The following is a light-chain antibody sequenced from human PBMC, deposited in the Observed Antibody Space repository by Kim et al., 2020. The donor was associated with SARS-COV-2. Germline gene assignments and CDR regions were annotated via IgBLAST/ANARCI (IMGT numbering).Light chain of an antibody. CDR3: QQYNDYSPWT. Sequence: DIQMTQSPSSLSASVGDRVTITCRANQGIRNDLGWYQQKPGKAPKRLIYAASILQSGVPSRFSGSGSGTEFTLTISSLQPDDFATYYCQQYNDYSPWTFGQGTKVDIK. J-gene: IGKJ1*01. V-gene: IGKV1-17*01. CDR2: AAS. CDR1: QGIRND.